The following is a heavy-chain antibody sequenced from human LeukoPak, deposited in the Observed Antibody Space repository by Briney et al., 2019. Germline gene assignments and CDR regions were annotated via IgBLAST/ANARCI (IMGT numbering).Heavy chain of an antibody. CDR3: AVGYDWGDDAFDI. Sequence: GGSLRLSCADSGCTFSSYWTHWVRQAPGKGLVWVSRINSDGSSTSYADSVKGRFTISRDNAKNTLYLQMNSLRAEDTAVYYCAVGYDWGDDAFDIWGQGTMVTVSS. V-gene: IGHV3-74*01. CDR2: INSDGSST. J-gene: IGHJ3*02. CDR1: GCTFSSYW. D-gene: IGHD5-12*01.